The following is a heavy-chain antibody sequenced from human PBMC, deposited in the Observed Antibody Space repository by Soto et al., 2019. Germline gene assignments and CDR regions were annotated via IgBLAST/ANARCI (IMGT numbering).Heavy chain of an antibody. CDR1: GYTFANYD. D-gene: IGHD6-19*01. CDR2: MSPSSGDT. Sequence: GASVKVSCKASGYTFANYDINWLRQAAGQGLEWMGWMSPSSGDTGYAQKFQGRVTMTRDTSINTAYVELSSLRSEDTAVYYCARASARSSGWQFDYWGQGTLVTVSS. J-gene: IGHJ4*02. CDR3: ARASARSSGWQFDY. V-gene: IGHV1-8*01.